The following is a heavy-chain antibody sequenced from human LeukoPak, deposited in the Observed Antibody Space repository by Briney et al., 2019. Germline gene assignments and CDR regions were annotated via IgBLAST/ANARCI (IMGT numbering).Heavy chain of an antibody. CDR2: ITNDGSST. J-gene: IGHJ3*02. CDR1: GLTFSSHW. V-gene: IGHV3-74*01. CDR3: ARAGYYDTEAFDI. Sequence: GGSLRLSCAASGLTFSSHWMHWVRQAPGKGLVWVSRITNDGSSTTYADSVKGRFTISRDNAKNMLYLQVNSLRAEDTAVYYCARAGYYDTEAFDIWGQGTMVTVSS. D-gene: IGHD3-22*01.